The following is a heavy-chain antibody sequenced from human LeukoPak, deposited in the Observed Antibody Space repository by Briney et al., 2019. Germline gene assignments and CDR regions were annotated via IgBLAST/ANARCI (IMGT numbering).Heavy chain of an antibody. CDR3: ARVSRMGPTQDDAFDI. Sequence: PGGSLRLSCAASGFTFSSYAMSWVRQAPGKGLEWVSAISGSGGSTYYADSVKGRFTISRDNSKNTLYLQMNSLRAEDTAVYYCARVSRMGPTQDDAFDIWGQGTMVTVSS. D-gene: IGHD1-26*01. CDR2: ISGSGGST. J-gene: IGHJ3*02. CDR1: GFTFSSYA. V-gene: IGHV3-23*01.